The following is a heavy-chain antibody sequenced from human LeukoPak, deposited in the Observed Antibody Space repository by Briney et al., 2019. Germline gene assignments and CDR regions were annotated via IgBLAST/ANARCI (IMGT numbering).Heavy chain of an antibody. CDR3: ARIELDYDILTGPTNY. CDR2: IIPILGIA. D-gene: IGHD3-9*01. Sequence: SVKVSCKASVGTFSSYAISWVRQTPGQGLEWMGRIIPILGIANYAQKFQGRVTITADKSTSTAYMELSSLRSEDTAVYYCARIELDYDILTGPTNYWGQGTLVTVSS. J-gene: IGHJ4*02. CDR1: VGTFSSYA. V-gene: IGHV1-69*04.